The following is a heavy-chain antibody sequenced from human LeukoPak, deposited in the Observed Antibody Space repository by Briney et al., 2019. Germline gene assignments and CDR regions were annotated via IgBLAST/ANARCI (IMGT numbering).Heavy chain of an antibody. CDR1: GFTFNNYW. CDR2: IKQDESEK. V-gene: IGHV3-7*01. Sequence: GGFLRLSCAASGFTFNNYWMTWVRRAPGKGLEWVANIKQDESEKYYVDSVKGRFTISRDNAKNSLYLQMNSLRAEDTAVYYCARLGPYAHNTFDIWGQGTMVTVSS. CDR3: ARLGPYAHNTFDI. J-gene: IGHJ3*02. D-gene: IGHD2-2*01.